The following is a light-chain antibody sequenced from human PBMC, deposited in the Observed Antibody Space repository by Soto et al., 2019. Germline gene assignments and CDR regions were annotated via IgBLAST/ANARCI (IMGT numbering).Light chain of an antibody. Sequence: DVVMTQSPLSLPVTPGEPASISCRSSQSLLYSNGYNYLDWYVQKPGQSPQLLIYLGSYRASGVPDRLSGSGSGIDFTLKISRVEAEDVGVYYCMQALQTPFTFGPGTKVDIK. CDR1: QSLLYSNGYNY. CDR2: LGS. J-gene: IGKJ3*01. V-gene: IGKV2-28*01. CDR3: MQALQTPFT.